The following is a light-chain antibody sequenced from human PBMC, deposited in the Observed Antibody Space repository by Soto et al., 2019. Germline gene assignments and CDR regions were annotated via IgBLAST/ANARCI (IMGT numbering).Light chain of an antibody. Sequence: DIQMTQSPSSLSASVEDRVIITCRASQSISNHLNWYQQKPGKAPKLLIFAASSLQSGVPSRFSGSRSWTDFTLTISSLQPEDFATYYCQQSYSTPLTFGGGTKVDIK. CDR2: AAS. CDR3: QQSYSTPLT. V-gene: IGKV1-39*01. CDR1: QSISNH. J-gene: IGKJ4*01.